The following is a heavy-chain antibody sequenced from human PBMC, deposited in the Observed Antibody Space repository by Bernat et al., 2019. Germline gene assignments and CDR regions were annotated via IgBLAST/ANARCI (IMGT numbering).Heavy chain of an antibody. V-gene: IGHV1-18*04. CDR2: ISAYNGNT. J-gene: IGHJ4*02. Sequence: QVQLVQSGAEVKKPGASVKVSCKASGYTFTSYGISWVRQAPGQGPEWMGWISAYNGNTNYAQKLQGRVTMTTDTSTSTAYMEPRSLRSDDTAVYYCAVGGYYDSSGYSSEWWGQGTLVTVSS. CDR3: AVGGYYDSSGYSSEW. CDR1: GYTFTSYG. D-gene: IGHD3-22*01.